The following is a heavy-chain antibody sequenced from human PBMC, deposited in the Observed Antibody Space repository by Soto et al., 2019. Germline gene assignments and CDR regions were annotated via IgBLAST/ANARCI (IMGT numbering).Heavy chain of an antibody. D-gene: IGHD4-17*01. CDR3: ASDYGGNSETPFDY. Sequence: QVQLQESGPGLVKPSETLSLTCTVSGGSVSSGNHYWSWIRQPPGKGLEWIGYIYHSGSTYYNPSLKSRVTISVDRSKNQFSLKLSSVTAADTAVYYCASDYGGNSETPFDYWGQGTLVTVSS. V-gene: IGHV4-61*01. J-gene: IGHJ4*02. CDR1: GGSVSSGNHY. CDR2: IYHSGST.